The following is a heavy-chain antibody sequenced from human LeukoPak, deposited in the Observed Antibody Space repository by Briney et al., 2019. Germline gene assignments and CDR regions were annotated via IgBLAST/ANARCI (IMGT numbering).Heavy chain of an antibody. Sequence: KPSETLSLTCAVYGGSFSGYYWSWIRQPPGKGLEWIGEINHSGSTNYNPSLKSRVTISVDTSKNQFSLKLSSVTAADTAVYYFARGRGSGFWSGYYRPRFDYWGQGTLVTVSS. CDR3: ARGRGSGFWSGYYRPRFDY. CDR1: GGSFSGYY. V-gene: IGHV4-34*01. CDR2: INHSGST. D-gene: IGHD3-3*01. J-gene: IGHJ4*02.